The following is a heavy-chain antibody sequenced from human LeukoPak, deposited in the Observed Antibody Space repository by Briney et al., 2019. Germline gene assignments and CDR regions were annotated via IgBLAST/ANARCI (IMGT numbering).Heavy chain of an antibody. CDR2: IYYSGST. Sequence: TSGTLSLTCTVSGGSISSYYWSWIRQPPGKGLEWIGYIYYSGSTNYNPSLKSRVTISVDTSKNQFSLKLSSVTAADTAVYYCMSRGYWGQGTLVTVSS. CDR1: GGSISSYY. J-gene: IGHJ4*02. CDR3: MSRGY. V-gene: IGHV4-59*01.